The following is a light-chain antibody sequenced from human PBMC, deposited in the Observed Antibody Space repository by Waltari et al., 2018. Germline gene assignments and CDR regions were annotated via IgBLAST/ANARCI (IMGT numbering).Light chain of an antibody. J-gene: IGKJ2*01. Sequence: DIQMTQSPSTLSAYVVDSVTITCRASQSISTWLAWYQQKPGKAPKLLIYKASSLESGVPSRFSGSGSGTEFTLTINSLQPDDFASYYCQQYDTYLYTFGQGTKLEIK. CDR3: QQYDTYLYT. CDR2: KAS. V-gene: IGKV1-5*03. CDR1: QSISTW.